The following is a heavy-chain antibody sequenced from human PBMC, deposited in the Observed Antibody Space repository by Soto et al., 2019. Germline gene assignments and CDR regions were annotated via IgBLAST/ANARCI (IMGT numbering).Heavy chain of an antibody. J-gene: IGHJ6*02. D-gene: IGHD2-15*01. CDR1: GGTFSSYA. Sequence: QVQLVQSGAEVKKPGSSVKVSCKASGGTFSSYAISWVRQAPGQGLEWMGGIIPIFGTANYAQKFQGRVTITADESTSTAYMELSSLRSEVTAVYYCARDGYCSGGSCSHYYYGMDVWGQGTTVTVSS. CDR3: ARDGYCSGGSCSHYYYGMDV. V-gene: IGHV1-69*01. CDR2: IIPIFGTA.